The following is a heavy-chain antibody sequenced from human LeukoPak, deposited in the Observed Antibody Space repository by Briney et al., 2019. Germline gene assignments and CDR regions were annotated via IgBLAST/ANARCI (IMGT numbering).Heavy chain of an antibody. J-gene: IGHJ4*02. D-gene: IGHD1-14*01. CDR3: ARDLGVGTRDY. V-gene: IGHV3-21*01. CDR2: ISSSSSYI. CDR1: GFTFSSYS. Sequence: GGSLRLSCAASGFTFSSYSMNWVRQAPGKGLEWVSSISSSSSYIYYADSVKGRFTISRDNAKNSLYLQMNSLRAEDTAVYYCARDLGVGTRDYWGQGTLVTVSS.